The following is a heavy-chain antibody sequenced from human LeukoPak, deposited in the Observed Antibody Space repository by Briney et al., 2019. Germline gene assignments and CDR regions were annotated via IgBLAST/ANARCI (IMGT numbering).Heavy chain of an antibody. V-gene: IGHV4-30-2*01. CDR2: IYHSGST. CDR1: GGSISSGGYY. Sequence: SETRSLTCTVSGGSISSGGYYWSWIRQPPGKGLEWIGYIYHSGSTYYNPSLKSRVTISVDRSKNQFSLKLSSVTAADTAVYYCARRLYSSSWNGRPYYYGMDVWGQGTTVTVSS. D-gene: IGHD6-13*01. CDR3: ARRLYSSSWNGRPYYYGMDV. J-gene: IGHJ6*02.